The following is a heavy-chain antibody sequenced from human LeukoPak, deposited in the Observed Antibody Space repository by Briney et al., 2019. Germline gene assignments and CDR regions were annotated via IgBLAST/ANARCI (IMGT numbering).Heavy chain of an antibody. CDR3: ARRTYCCGDCFSAFYI. CDR1: GGTFSSYI. J-gene: IGHJ3*02. Sequence: GASVKVSCKASGGTFSSYIISSVRQAPGQGLEWMGRIIPILGIANYAQKFQGRVTITADKSTSAAYMELSSLRSEDTAVYYCARRTYCCGDCFSAFYIWGQGTMVTVSS. D-gene: IGHD2-21*02. V-gene: IGHV1-69*02. CDR2: IIPILGIA.